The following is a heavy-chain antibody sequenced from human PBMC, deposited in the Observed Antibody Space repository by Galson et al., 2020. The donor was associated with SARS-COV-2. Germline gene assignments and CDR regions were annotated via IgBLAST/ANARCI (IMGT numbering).Heavy chain of an antibody. CDR3: ARERVTISELNWFDP. CDR1: GGSISSSSYY. CDR2: IYYSGST. D-gene: IGHD3-3*01. Sequence: SETLSLTCTVSGGSISSSSYYWGWIRQPPGKGLEWIGSIYYSGSTYYNPSLKSRVTISVDTSKNQFSLKLSSVTAADTAVYYCARERVTISELNWFDPWGQGTLVTVSS. J-gene: IGHJ5*02. V-gene: IGHV4-39*07.